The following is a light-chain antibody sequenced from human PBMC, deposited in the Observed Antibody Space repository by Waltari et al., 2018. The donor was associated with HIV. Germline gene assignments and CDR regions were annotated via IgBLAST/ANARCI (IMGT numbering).Light chain of an antibody. CDR1: TSDVGVYNY. CDR3: SSYAGSNNFVV. Sequence: SALTQPPSPSGSPGQSVTISCTGTTSDVGVYNYVSWYQQHPGKAPKLMIYEVSKRPSGVPDRFSGSKSGNTASLTVSGLQAEDEADYYCSSYAGSNNFVVFGGGTKLTVL. CDR2: EVS. V-gene: IGLV2-8*01. J-gene: IGLJ2*01.